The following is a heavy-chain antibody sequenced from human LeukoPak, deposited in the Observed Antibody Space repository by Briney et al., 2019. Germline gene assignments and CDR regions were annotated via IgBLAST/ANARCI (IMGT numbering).Heavy chain of an antibody. V-gene: IGHV1-2*06. D-gene: IGHD6-25*01. CDR3: ARAATRGGQDYYYMDV. CDR2: INPNSGGT. J-gene: IGHJ6*03. CDR1: GYTFTGYY. Sequence: ASVKVSCKASGYTFTGYYMHWVLQAPGQGLEWMGRINPNSGGTNYAQKFQGRVTMTRDTSISTAYMELSRLRSDDTAVYYCARAATRGGQDYYYMDVWGKGTTVTVSS.